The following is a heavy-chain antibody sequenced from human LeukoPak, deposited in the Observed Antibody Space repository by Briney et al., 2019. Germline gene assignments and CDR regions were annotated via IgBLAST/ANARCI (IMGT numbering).Heavy chain of an antibody. CDR3: ARDLSSLRVYYLDY. Sequence: ASVNVSCKASGYTFTGYYIHWVRQAPGQGLAWMGWINPNSGGTNYAQNLEGRVTMTRDTSISTAYIELSSLTSDDTAVYYCARDLSSLRVYYLDYWGQGTLITVSS. CDR2: INPNSGGT. CDR1: GYTFTGYY. V-gene: IGHV1-2*02. J-gene: IGHJ4*02. D-gene: IGHD6-6*01.